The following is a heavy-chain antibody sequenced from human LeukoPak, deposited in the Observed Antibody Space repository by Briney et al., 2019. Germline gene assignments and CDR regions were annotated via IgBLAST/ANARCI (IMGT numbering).Heavy chain of an antibody. D-gene: IGHD4-17*01. CDR3: ATTRYGDYRRFDY. J-gene: IGHJ4*02. CDR1: GFTFSSYG. CDR2: ISSDGGNK. Sequence: GGSLRLSCAASGFTFSSYGVHWVRQAPGKGLEWVAVISSDGGNKYYADSVKGRFTISRDNSKNTLYLQMNSLRAEDTAVYYCATTRYGDYRRFDYWGQGTLVTVSS. V-gene: IGHV3-30*03.